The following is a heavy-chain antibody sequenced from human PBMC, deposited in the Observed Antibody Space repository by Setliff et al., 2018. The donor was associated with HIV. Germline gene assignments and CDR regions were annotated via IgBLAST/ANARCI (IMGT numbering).Heavy chain of an antibody. V-gene: IGHV4-61*09. CDR1: GGSISSGSYY. J-gene: IGHJ5*02. CDR3: ARERSALLWKNWFDP. D-gene: IGHD3-10*01. CDR2: IYTSGST. Sequence: KPSETLSLTCTVSGGSISSGSYYWSWIRQPAGKGLEWIGHIYTSGSTNYNPSLKSRVTISVDTSKNQFSLKLSSVTAADTAVYYCARERSALLWKNWFDPWGQGTLVTAPQ.